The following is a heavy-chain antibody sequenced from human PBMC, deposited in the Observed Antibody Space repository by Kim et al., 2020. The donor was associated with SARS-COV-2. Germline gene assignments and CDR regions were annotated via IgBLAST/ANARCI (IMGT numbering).Heavy chain of an antibody. J-gene: IGHJ4*02. D-gene: IGHD3-22*01. CDR3: ARYSSGYYSGIERFDY. V-gene: IGHV4-34*01. Sequence: SLKSRVTISVDTSKNQFSLKLSSVTAADTAVYYCARYSSGYYSGIERFDYWGQGTLVTVSS.